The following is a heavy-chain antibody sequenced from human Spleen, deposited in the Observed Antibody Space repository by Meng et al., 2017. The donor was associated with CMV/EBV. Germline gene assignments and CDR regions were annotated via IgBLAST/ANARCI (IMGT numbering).Heavy chain of an antibody. CDR2: IGNSGDTT. Sequence: LSCAASGFHFGPFAMSWVRQTPGKGLEWVSGIGNSGDTTYYADSVQGRFIISRDNSKNTVYLQMNSLRAEDTAVYYCAKPRGDYELFDYWGRGALVTVS. J-gene: IGHJ4*02. D-gene: IGHD4-17*01. CDR3: AKPRGDYELFDY. V-gene: IGHV3-23*01. CDR1: GFHFGPFA.